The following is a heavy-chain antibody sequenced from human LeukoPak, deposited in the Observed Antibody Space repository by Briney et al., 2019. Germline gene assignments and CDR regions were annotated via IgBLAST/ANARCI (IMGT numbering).Heavy chain of an antibody. CDR2: ISGGGGST. J-gene: IGHJ4*02. D-gene: IGHD3-10*01. Sequence: GGSLRLSCAASGFTFSSYAMSWVRQAPGKGLEWVSAISGGGGSTYYADSVKGRFTISRDNSKNTLYLQMNSLRAEDTAVYYCAKDPGLLWFGELSYLDYWGQGTLVTVSS. CDR3: AKDPGLLWFGELSYLDY. CDR1: GFTFSSYA. V-gene: IGHV3-23*01.